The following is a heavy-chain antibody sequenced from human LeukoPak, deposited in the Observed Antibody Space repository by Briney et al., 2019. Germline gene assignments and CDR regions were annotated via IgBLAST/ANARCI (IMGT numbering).Heavy chain of an antibody. CDR2: MNPNSGNT. V-gene: IGHV1-8*01. CDR1: GYTFTSYD. CDR3: ARARIVGARGSSIYFQH. Sequence: GASVKVSCKASGYTFTSYDINWVRQATGQGLEWMGWMNPNSGNTGYAQKFQGRVTMTRSTSISTAYMELSSLRSEDTAVYYCARARIVGARGSSIYFQHWGQGTLVTVSS. D-gene: IGHD1-26*01. J-gene: IGHJ1*01.